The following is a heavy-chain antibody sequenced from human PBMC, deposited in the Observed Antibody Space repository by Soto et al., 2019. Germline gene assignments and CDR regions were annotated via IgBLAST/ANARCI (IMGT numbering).Heavy chain of an antibody. Sequence: GGSLRLSCAASGFTFSSYWMHWVRQAPGKGLVWVSRINSDGSSTSYADSVKGRFTISRDNAKNTLYLQMNSLRAEDTAVYYCARVGDLSNYYDSSGYGVYFDYWGQGTLVTVSS. CDR1: GFTFSSYW. D-gene: IGHD3-22*01. V-gene: IGHV3-74*01. CDR2: INSDGSST. CDR3: ARVGDLSNYYDSSGYGVYFDY. J-gene: IGHJ4*02.